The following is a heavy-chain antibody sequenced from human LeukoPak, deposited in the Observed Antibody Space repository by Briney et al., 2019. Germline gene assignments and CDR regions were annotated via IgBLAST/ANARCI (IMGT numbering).Heavy chain of an antibody. CDR1: GYTFTHYY. CDR2: INPNGGGT. V-gene: IGHV1-2*02. D-gene: IGHD3-22*01. CDR3: ARRYHYGNSAYYYGFNH. Sequence: ASVKVSCKASGYTFTHYYMHWLRQAPGQGLEWMGWINPNGGGTNYAQKFQGRVTMTRDTSFNTGYMELSSLRSDDTAVYYCARRYHYGNSAYYYGFNHWGQGTLVTVSS. J-gene: IGHJ4*02.